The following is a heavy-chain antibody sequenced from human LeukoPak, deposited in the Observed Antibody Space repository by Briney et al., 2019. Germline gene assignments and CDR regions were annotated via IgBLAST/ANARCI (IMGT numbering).Heavy chain of an antibody. D-gene: IGHD5-12*01. CDR1: GYTFTSYG. CDR2: ISAYNGNT. J-gene: IGHJ4*02. Sequence: ASVKVSCKASGYTFTSYGISWLRQAPGQGLEWMGWISAYNGNTNYAQKLQGRVTMTTDTSTSTAYMELRSLRSEDTAVYYCAREAKDSGYDSGIDYWGQGTLVTVSS. CDR3: AREAKDSGYDSGIDY. V-gene: IGHV1-18*01.